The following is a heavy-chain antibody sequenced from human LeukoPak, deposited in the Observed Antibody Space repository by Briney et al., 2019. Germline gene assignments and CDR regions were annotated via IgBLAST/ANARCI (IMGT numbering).Heavy chain of an antibody. J-gene: IGHJ4*02. D-gene: IGHD3-22*01. CDR2: VNPNSGGT. Sequence: ASLKVSCKASGYTFTSYGISWVRQAPGQGLEWMGRVNPNSGGTNYAQKFQGRVTMTRDTSISTAYMELSRLRSDDTAVYYCARDYYDSSGYSAGISYWGQGTLVTVSS. V-gene: IGHV1-2*06. CDR3: ARDYYDSSGYSAGISY. CDR1: GYTFTSYG.